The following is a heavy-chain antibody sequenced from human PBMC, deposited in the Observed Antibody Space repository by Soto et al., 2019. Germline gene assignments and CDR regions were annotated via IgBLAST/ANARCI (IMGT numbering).Heavy chain of an antibody. V-gene: IGHV3-23*01. Sequence: EVQLLESGGGLVQPGGSLRLSCSASGFTFTSYAMSWVRQAPGKGLEWVSGISGSGGDTKSADSVKGRITISRDNLKNMLYLLMNILRAEDTGVYYFAKHDFRSVYSAGRDSWGQGTLVTVSS. CDR1: GFTFTSYA. CDR3: AKHDFRSVYSAGRDS. D-gene: IGHD3-3*01. CDR2: ISGSGGDT. J-gene: IGHJ4*02.